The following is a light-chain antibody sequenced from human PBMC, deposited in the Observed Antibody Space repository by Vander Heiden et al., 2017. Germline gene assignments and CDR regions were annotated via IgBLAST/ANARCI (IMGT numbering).Light chain of an antibody. J-gene: IGLJ3*02. V-gene: IGLV1-40*01. CDR2: GNS. CDR3: QSYDSSLSGWV. Sequence: QSVLTQHPSVSGAPRQRDTISCTGSSSNIGAGYDVHWYQQLPGTAPKLLIYGNSNRPSGVPDRFSGSKSGTSASLAITGLQAEDEADYYCQSYDSSLSGWVFGGGTKLTVL. CDR1: SSNIGAGYD.